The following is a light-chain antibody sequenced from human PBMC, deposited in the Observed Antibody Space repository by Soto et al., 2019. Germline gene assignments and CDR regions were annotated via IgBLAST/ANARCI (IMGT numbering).Light chain of an antibody. CDR3: SSYTTSVTYV. CDR2: DVS. V-gene: IGLV2-14*01. Sequence: QSVLTKPASVNGAPGQSITISCTGTSSDVGAYNSVSWYQQHPGKAPKLIIYDVSTRPSGISDRFSGSKSGNTASLTISGLQAEDESDYYCSSYTTSVTYVFGTGTKVTVL. J-gene: IGLJ1*01. CDR1: SSDVGAYNS.